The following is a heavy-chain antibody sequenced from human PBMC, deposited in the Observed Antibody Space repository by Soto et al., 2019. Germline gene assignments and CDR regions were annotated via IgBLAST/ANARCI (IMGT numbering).Heavy chain of an antibody. CDR2: ISSTTNYI. J-gene: IGHJ4*02. CDR3: ARESEDLTSNFDY. CDR1: GFTFTMYS. V-gene: IGHV3-21*06. Sequence: GGSLRLSCAAAGFTFTMYSMNWVRHAPGKGLEWVSSISSTTNYIYYGDSMKGRFTISRDNAKNSLYLEMNSLRAEDTAVYYCARESEDLTSNFDYWGQGTLVTV.